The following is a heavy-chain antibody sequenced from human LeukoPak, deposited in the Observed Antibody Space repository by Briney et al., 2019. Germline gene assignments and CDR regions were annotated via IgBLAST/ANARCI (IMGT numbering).Heavy chain of an antibody. V-gene: IGHV3-21*01. CDR2: ISSSSSYI. Sequence: GGSLRLSCAASGFTFSSYSMNWVRQAPGKGLEWVSSISSSSSYIYYADSVKGRFTISRDNAKNSLYLQMNSLRAEDTAVYYCARARGGQQWLVHIPDALDIWGQGTMVTVSS. J-gene: IGHJ3*02. D-gene: IGHD6-19*01. CDR3: ARARGGQQWLVHIPDALDI. CDR1: GFTFSSYS.